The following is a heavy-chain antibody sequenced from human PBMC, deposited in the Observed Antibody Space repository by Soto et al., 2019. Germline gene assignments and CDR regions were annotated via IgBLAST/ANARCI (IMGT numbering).Heavy chain of an antibody. CDR2: INPNSGDT. Sequence: ASVKVSCKASGYSFTGYYMHWVRQAPGQGLEWMGWINPNSGDTNYAQKFQGWVTMTRDTSISTAYMELRRLRSDDTAVYYCARDHSDFGAEYFQHWGQGTLVTVSS. D-gene: IGHD4-17*01. CDR3: ARDHSDFGAEYFQH. CDR1: GYSFTGYY. J-gene: IGHJ1*01. V-gene: IGHV1-2*04.